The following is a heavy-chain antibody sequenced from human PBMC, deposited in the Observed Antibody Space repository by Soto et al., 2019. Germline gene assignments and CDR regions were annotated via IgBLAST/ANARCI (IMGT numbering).Heavy chain of an antibody. V-gene: IGHV1-2*04. Sequence: QVPLVQSGAEVKKPGASVKVSCKASGYTFTGYYMHWVRQAPGQGLEWMGWINPNSGGTNYAQKFQGWVTMTRDTSISTAYMELSRLRSDDTAVYYCARERLDGSGMADYYYYYGMDVWGQGTTVTVSS. J-gene: IGHJ6*02. CDR3: ARERLDGSGMADYYYYYGMDV. CDR1: GYTFTGYY. D-gene: IGHD3-10*01. CDR2: INPNSGGT.